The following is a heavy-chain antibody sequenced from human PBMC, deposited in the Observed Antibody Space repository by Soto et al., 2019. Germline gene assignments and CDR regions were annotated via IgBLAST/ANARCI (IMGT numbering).Heavy chain of an antibody. CDR1: GDTFSSYA. CDR2: IIPIFATA. CDR3: ARDSSSWDSHNWFDP. Sequence: QVQLVQSGAEVKKPGSSVTVSCKASGDTFSSYAISWVRQSPGQGLEWMGKIIPIFATATYEQKFQGRVTITADTSTSTVYMELSSLRSEDTAVYYCARDSSSWDSHNWFDPWGQGPLVTVSS. D-gene: IGHD6-13*01. V-gene: IGHV1-69*06. J-gene: IGHJ5*02.